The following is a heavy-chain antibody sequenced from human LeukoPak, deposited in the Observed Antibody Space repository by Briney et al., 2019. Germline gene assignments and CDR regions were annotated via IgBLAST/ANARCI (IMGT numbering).Heavy chain of an antibody. CDR2: ISSNGGST. V-gene: IGHV3-64*01. J-gene: IGHJ4*02. CDR3: ARDYCSSTSCLLDY. CDR1: GFTFSTYA. D-gene: IGHD2-2*01. Sequence: PGGSLRPSCAASGFTFSTYAMHWVRQAPGKGLEYVSAISSNGGSTYYANSVKGRFTISRDNSKNTLYLQMGSLRAEDMAVYYCARDYCSSTSCLLDYWGQGTLVTVSS.